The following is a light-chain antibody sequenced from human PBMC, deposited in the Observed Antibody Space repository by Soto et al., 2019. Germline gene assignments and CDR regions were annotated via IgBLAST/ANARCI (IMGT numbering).Light chain of an antibody. V-gene: IGKV3-20*01. J-gene: IGKJ2*01. Sequence: ETVLTQSPGTLSLSPGERATLSCRASRSVSTFLAWYQQRPGQAPRLLIYGASSRATGIPDRFSGSGSVTDFTLTVSRLEPEDFAVYYWQQYGNSPLTFGQGTKLEIK. CDR3: QQYGNSPLT. CDR1: RSVSTF. CDR2: GAS.